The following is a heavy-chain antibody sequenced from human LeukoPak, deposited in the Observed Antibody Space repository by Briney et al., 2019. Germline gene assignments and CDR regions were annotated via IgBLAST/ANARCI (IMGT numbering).Heavy chain of an antibody. CDR3: AKRGVVIRVILVRFHKEAYYFES. CDR1: GTTLNNYG. V-gene: IGHV3-23*01. CDR2: ISDSDGST. D-gene: IGHD3/OR15-3a*01. Sequence: GGSLSLTCAVSGTTLNNYGMTWVRKAQGKGLEWVAGISDSDGSTKYADSVKGRFTISRDNTTNTLFPQMNSLRPEDTAVYFCAKRGVVIRVILVRFHKEAYYFESWGQGALVTVSS. J-gene: IGHJ4*02.